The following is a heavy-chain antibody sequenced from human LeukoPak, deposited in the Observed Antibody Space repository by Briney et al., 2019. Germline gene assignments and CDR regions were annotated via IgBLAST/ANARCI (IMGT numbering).Heavy chain of an antibody. CDR3: ARDQRDSSGYYRVNVV. V-gene: IGHV3-66*01. J-gene: IGHJ4*02. Sequence: PGGSLRLSCAASGFTVSSTYMSWVRQAPGKGLEWVSVIYSGGSTYYADSVKGRFTISRDNSKNTLYLQMNSLRAEDTAVYYCARDQRDSSGYYRVNVVWGQGTLVTVSS. CDR2: IYSGGST. CDR1: GFTVSSTY. D-gene: IGHD3-22*01.